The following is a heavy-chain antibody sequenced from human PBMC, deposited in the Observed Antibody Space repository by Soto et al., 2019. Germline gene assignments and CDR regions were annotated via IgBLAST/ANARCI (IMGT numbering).Heavy chain of an antibody. J-gene: IGHJ4*02. CDR3: ARVPAGVNSAYFAS. D-gene: IGHD3-16*01. CDR1: GGSISSYY. Sequence: SETLSLTCTVSGGSISSYYWSWIRQPPGKGLEWIGYIYYSGSTNYNPSLKSRVTISVDTSKNQFSLRLSSVTAADTAVYYWARVPAGVNSAYFASWGRGTLVTVPS. V-gene: IGHV4-59*08. CDR2: IYYSGST.